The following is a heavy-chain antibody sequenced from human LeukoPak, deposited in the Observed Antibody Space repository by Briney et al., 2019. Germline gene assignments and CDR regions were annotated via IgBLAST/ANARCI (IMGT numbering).Heavy chain of an antibody. Sequence: GGSLRLSCADSGFTLSSNYMSWVRQAPGKGLEWVSVIYSGGSTYYADSVKGRFTISRDNSKNTLYLQMNSLRAEDTAVYYCARGYPDYYDSSGYYPYLIQDYWGQGTLVTVSS. D-gene: IGHD3-22*01. V-gene: IGHV3-53*01. CDR1: GFTLSSNY. J-gene: IGHJ4*02. CDR2: IYSGGST. CDR3: ARGYPDYYDSSGYYPYLIQDY.